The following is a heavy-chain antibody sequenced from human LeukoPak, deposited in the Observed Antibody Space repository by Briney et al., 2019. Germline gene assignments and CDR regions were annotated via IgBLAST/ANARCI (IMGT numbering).Heavy chain of an antibody. J-gene: IGHJ4*02. CDR1: GDPFTNYF. D-gene: IGHD3-16*01. V-gene: IGHV4-59*01. Sequence: SETLSLTCTVSGDPFTNYFWSWIRQPPGKGLEWIGSIYYTGSTNYNPSLQSRVTISLDTSKNHFSLNLNSVTAADTAVYYCARGKGDFDSWGQGTLVTVSS. CDR2: IYYTGST. CDR3: ARGKGDFDS.